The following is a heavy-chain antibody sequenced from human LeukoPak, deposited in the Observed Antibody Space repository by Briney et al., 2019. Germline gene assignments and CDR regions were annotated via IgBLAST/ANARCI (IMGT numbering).Heavy chain of an antibody. CDR2: INHSGST. V-gene: IGHV4-34*01. CDR3: VRSNGPKPVDY. CDR1: GGSFSGYY. D-gene: IGHD2-8*01. Sequence: PSETLSLTCAVYGGSFSGYYWSWIRQPPGKGLEWIGEINHSGSTNYNPSLKSRVTISVDTSKNQFSLKLSSVTAADTAVYYCVRSNGPKPVDYWGQGTLVTVSS. J-gene: IGHJ4*02.